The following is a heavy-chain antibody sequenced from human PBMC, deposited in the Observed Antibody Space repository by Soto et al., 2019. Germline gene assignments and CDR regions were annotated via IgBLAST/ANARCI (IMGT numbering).Heavy chain of an antibody. J-gene: IGHJ4*02. D-gene: IGHD6-19*01. Sequence: EVQLLESGGGLVQPGGSLRLSCAASGFTFSSHVMNWVRQTPGKGLEWVSSISVEGASSSFEDSVKGRFSISRDNSKNTLYLQMNNLRAEDTGIYHCVKDRSGWYYFDYWGQGTLVTVTS. CDR3: VKDRSGWYYFDY. CDR2: ISVEGASS. V-gene: IGHV3-23*01. CDR1: GFTFSSHV.